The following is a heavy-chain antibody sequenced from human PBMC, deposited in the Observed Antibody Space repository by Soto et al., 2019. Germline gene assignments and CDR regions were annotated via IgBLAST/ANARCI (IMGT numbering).Heavy chain of an antibody. CDR3: ARGGSILEWLQAPFDV. CDR2: ISYDGSKK. Sequence: TLILSCAASRFTFISYAMHCVRHAPGKGLQWVAVISYDGSKKYFADSVKGRFTISRDNSRNTLFLNMNSLRVEDKAVYYCARGGSILEWLQAPFDVWGQGTLVTGS. V-gene: IGHV3-33*05. CDR1: RFTFISYA. J-gene: IGHJ4*02. D-gene: IGHD3-3*01.